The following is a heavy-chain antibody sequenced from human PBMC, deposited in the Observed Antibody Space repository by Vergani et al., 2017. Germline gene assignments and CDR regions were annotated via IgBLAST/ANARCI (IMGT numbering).Heavy chain of an antibody. CDR1: GGTFSSYA. Sequence: QVQLVQSGAEVKKPGSSVKVSCKASGGTFSSYAISWVRQAPGQGLEWMGGIIPIFGTANYAQKFQGRVTITADESTSTAYMELSSLRSEDTAVYYCASRIVALRTHAFDLWGQGPMVTVSS. CDR3: ASRIVALRTHAFDL. CDR2: IIPIFGTA. J-gene: IGHJ3*01. V-gene: IGHV1-69*01. D-gene: IGHD5-12*01.